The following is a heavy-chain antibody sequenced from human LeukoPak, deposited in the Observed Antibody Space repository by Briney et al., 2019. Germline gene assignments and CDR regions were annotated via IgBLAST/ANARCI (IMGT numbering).Heavy chain of an antibody. CDR3: ARLGPVNKDHYIDV. CDR1: GFTFSSYE. D-gene: IGHD4-17*01. J-gene: IGHJ6*03. CDR2: ISSSGSTI. V-gene: IGHV3-48*03. Sequence: GGSLRLSCAASGFTFSSYEMNWVRQAPGKGLEWVSYISSSGSTIYYADSVKGRFTISRDNADNSLYLQMNSLGAEDTAVYFCARLGPVNKDHYIDVGGKGTTVTISS.